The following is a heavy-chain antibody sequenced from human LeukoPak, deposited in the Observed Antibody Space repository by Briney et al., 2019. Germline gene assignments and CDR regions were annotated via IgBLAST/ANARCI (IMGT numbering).Heavy chain of an antibody. Sequence: SETLSLTCTVSGGSISSGDYYWSWIRQPPGKGLEWIGEINHSGSTNYNPSLKSRVTISVDTSKNQFSLKLSSVTAADTAVYYCARALRITMVRGVRGPHHDIDYWGQGTLVTVSS. CDR1: GGSISSGDYY. CDR3: ARALRITMVRGVRGPHHDIDY. J-gene: IGHJ4*02. D-gene: IGHD3-10*01. V-gene: IGHV4-39*07. CDR2: INHSGST.